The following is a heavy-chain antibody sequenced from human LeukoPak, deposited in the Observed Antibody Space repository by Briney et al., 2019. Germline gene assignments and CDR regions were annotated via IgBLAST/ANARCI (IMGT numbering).Heavy chain of an antibody. CDR3: ARGNIVVVVAAAPDY. CDR2: INPNSGGT. D-gene: IGHD2-15*01. CDR1: GYTFTGYY. V-gene: IGHV1-2*02. Sequence: ASVKVSCKASGYTFTGYYMHWVRQAPGQGLEWMGWINPNSGGTNYARKFQGRVTMTRDTSISTAYMELSRLRSDDTAVYYCARGNIVVVVAAAPDYWGQGTLVTVSS. J-gene: IGHJ4*02.